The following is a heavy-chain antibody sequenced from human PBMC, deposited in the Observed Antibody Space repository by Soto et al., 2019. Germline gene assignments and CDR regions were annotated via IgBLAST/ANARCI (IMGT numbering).Heavy chain of an antibody. D-gene: IGHD3-22*01. J-gene: IGHJ4*02. CDR1: GYTFTSYY. Sequence: ASVKVSCKASGYTFTSYYMHWVRQAPGQGLEWMGIINPSGGSTSYAQKFQGRVTMTRDTSTSTVYMELSSLRSEDTAVYYCARADRRYDSSGYYGYYFDYWGQGTLVTV. CDR2: INPSGGST. CDR3: ARADRRYDSSGYYGYYFDY. V-gene: IGHV1-46*01.